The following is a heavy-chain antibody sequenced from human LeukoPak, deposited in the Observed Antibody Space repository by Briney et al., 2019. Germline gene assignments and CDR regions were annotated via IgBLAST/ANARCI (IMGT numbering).Heavy chain of an antibody. CDR3: ARGRRGDY. V-gene: IGHV4-61*02. CDR2: IYTSGST. J-gene: IGHJ4*02. Sequence: SQTLSLTCTVSGGSISSGSYYWSWIRQPAGKGLEWIGRIYTSGSTNYNPSLKSRATISVDTSKNQFSLKLSSVTAADTAVYYCARGRRGDYWGQGTLVTVSS. CDR1: GGSISSGSYY.